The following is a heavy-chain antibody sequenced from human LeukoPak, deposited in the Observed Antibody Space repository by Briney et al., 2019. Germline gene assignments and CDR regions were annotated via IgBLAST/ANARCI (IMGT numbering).Heavy chain of an antibody. Sequence: PSETLSLTCTVSGYSISSGYYWGWIRQPPGKGLEWIGSIYHSGSTYYNPSLKSRVTISVDTSKNQFSLKLSSVTAADTAVYYCARGFPAGPHDYWGQGTLVTVSS. CDR1: GYSISSGYY. D-gene: IGHD6-19*01. CDR2: IYHSGST. CDR3: ARGFPAGPHDY. V-gene: IGHV4-38-2*02. J-gene: IGHJ4*02.